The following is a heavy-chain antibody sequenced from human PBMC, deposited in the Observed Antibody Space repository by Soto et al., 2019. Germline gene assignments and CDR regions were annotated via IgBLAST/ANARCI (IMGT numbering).Heavy chain of an antibody. J-gene: IGHJ4*02. CDR1: GYTFTSYY. D-gene: IGHD4-17*01. V-gene: IGHV1-46*01. CDR3: ASEASTVTRDGYFDY. Sequence: GASVKVSCKASGYTFTSYYMHWVRQAPGQGLEWMGIINPSGGSTSYAQKFQGRVTMTRDTSTSTVYMELSSLRSEDTAVYYCASEASTVTRDGYFDYWGQGTLVTVSS. CDR2: INPSGGST.